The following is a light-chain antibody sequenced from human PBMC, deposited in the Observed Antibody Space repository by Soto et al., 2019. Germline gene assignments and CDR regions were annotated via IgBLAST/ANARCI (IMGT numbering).Light chain of an antibody. CDR2: EVS. V-gene: IGLV2-14*01. CDR1: SSDVGAYNY. J-gene: IGLJ2*01. Sequence: QSALTQPASVSGSPGQSMTISCTGTSSDVGAYNYVSWFQQHPGKAPKLMIYEVSNRPSGISSRFSGSKSGNTASLTISGLQAEDDADYYCSSYTSTSPLVFGGGTKLT. CDR3: SSYTSTSPLV.